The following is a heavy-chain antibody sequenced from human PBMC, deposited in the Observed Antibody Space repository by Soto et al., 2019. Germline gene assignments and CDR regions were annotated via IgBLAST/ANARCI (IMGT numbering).Heavy chain of an antibody. CDR2: IIPIFGTA. CDR3: AKNSYGYDYYYGMDV. CDR1: GGTFSSYA. J-gene: IGHJ6*02. D-gene: IGHD5-18*01. V-gene: IGHV1-69*13. Sequence: SVKVSCKASGGTFSSYAISWVRQAPGQGLEWMGGIIPIFGTANYAQKFQGRVTITADDSTSTAYMELSSLISEDTAVYYCAKNSYGYDYYYGMDVWGQGTTVTVSS.